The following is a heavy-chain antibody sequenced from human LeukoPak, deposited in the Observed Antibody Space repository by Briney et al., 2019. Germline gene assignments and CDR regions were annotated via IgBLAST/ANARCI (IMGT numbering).Heavy chain of an antibody. D-gene: IGHD1-26*01. CDR3: ARFYSGSYHDAFGI. Sequence: GGSLRLSCAASGFTFSDHYMDWVRQAPGKGLEWVGRTRNKANSYTTEYAASVKGRFTISRDDSKNSLYLQMNSLKTEDTAVYYCARFYSGSYHDAFGIWGQGTMVTVSS. CDR1: GFTFSDHY. CDR2: TRNKANSYTT. V-gene: IGHV3-72*01. J-gene: IGHJ3*02.